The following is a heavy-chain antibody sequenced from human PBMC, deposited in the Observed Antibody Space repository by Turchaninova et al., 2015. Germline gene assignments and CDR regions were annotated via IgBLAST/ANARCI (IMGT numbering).Heavy chain of an antibody. D-gene: IGHD4-17*01. J-gene: IGHJ2*01. V-gene: IGHV4-39*01. Sequence: QLQLQESGPGLVKPSEPLSLTCTVSGGPIPRGNYSWAWIRQPPGKGLEWIGSLYYTGSAYYNPSLKSRVTISVDRSKTQLSLLVTSVTAADTAVYYCARHYSAVTTSWYVGVWGRGTLVTVSS. CDR3: ARHYSAVTTSWYVGV. CDR1: GGPIPRGNYS. CDR2: LYYTGSA.